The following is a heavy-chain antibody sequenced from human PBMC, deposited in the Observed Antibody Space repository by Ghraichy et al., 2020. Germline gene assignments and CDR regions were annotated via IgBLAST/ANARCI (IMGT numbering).Heavy chain of an antibody. CDR2: ISGSGGST. CDR1: GFTFSYYA. D-gene: IGHD5-18*01. CDR3: AKSRGHSYGELDC. J-gene: IGHJ4*02. Sequence: GVLNISCAASGFTFSYYALSWVHLAPGKGLEWVSSISGSGGSTYYADSVEGRLTISRDNSQNTLYLQMSSLRVEDTAVYYCAKSRGHSYGELDCWGQGTLVTVSS. V-gene: IGHV3-23*01.